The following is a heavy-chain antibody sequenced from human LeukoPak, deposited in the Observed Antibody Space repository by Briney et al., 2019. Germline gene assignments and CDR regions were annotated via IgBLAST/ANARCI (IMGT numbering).Heavy chain of an antibody. Sequence: ASVKVSCKASGYTFTSYGVSWVRQAPGQGLEWMGWISAYNGSTNYAQNLQGRVTMTTDTSTSTAYMELRSLRSDDTAVYYCARDAHQSGSYNFDYWGQGTLVTVSS. CDR1: GYTFTSYG. CDR3: ARDAHQSGSYNFDY. CDR2: ISAYNGST. J-gene: IGHJ4*02. V-gene: IGHV1-18*01. D-gene: IGHD1-26*01.